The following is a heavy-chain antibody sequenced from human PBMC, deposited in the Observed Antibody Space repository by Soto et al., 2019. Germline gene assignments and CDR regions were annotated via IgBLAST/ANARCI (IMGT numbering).Heavy chain of an antibody. J-gene: IGHJ4*02. D-gene: IGHD3-22*01. CDR3: ARDSYYYDSSGYLDY. CDR1: GYTFTGYY. Sequence: ASVKVSCKASGYTFTGYYMHWVRQAPGQGLEWMGWINPNSGGTNYAQKFQGRVTMTRDTSISTAYMELSRLRSDDTAVYYCARDSYYYDSSGYLDYCGQGTLVTVSS. V-gene: IGHV1-2*02. CDR2: INPNSGGT.